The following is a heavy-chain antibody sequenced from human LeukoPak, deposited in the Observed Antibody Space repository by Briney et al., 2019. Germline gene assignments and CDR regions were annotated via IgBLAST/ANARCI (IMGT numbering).Heavy chain of an antibody. J-gene: IGHJ4*02. D-gene: IGHD6-19*01. CDR3: ARGPHTSGWPQQYY. V-gene: IGHV3-23*01. Sequence: GGSLRLSCAASGFTFSSYAMSWVRQAPGKGLEWVSAISGSGGSTYYADSVKGRFTISRDNSKNTLYLQMNSLRAEDTAVYYCARGPHTSGWPQQYYWGQGTLVTVSS. CDR1: GFTFSSYA. CDR2: ISGSGGST.